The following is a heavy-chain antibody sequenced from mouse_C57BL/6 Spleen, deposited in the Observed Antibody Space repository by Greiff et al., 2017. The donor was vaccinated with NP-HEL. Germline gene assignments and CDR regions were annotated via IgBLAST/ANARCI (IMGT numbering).Heavy chain of an antibody. CDR2: ISSGSSTI. Sequence: EVMLVESGGGLVKPGGSLKLSCAASGFTFSDYGMHWVRQAPEKGLEWVAYISSGSSTIYYADTVKGRFTISRDNAKNTLFLQMTSLRSEDTAMYYCAREELGPYYAMDYLGQGTSVTVSS. CDR3: AREELGPYYAMDY. V-gene: IGHV5-17*01. J-gene: IGHJ4*01. D-gene: IGHD4-1*01. CDR1: GFTFSDYG.